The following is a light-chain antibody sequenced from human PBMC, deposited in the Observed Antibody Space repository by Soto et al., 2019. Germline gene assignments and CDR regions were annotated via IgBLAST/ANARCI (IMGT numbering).Light chain of an antibody. J-gene: IGKJ3*01. Sequence: ALQLTQSPSSMSASVGDSVTITCRASQGISSALAWYQQTPGRPPKLVSYDASTLERGVPSRFRGSRAGTDFTLTVSSLKPEDFATYYCQQFDDYPFTFGPGTKVDIK. CDR3: QQFDDYPFT. CDR1: QGISSA. V-gene: IGKV1D-13*01. CDR2: DAS.